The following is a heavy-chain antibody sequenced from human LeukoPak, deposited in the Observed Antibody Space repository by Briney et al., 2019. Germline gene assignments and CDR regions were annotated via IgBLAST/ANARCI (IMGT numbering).Heavy chain of an antibody. D-gene: IGHD2-2*01. Sequence: GASVKVSCKASGGTFSSYAISWVRQAPGQGLEWMGGIIPIFGTANYAQKFQGRVTITTDESTSTAYMELSSLRSEDTAVYYCARSKYCSSTSCYLRGYFDYWGQGTLVTVSS. CDR3: ARSKYCSSTSCYLRGYFDY. CDR1: GGTFSSYA. V-gene: IGHV1-69*05. CDR2: IIPIFGTA. J-gene: IGHJ4*02.